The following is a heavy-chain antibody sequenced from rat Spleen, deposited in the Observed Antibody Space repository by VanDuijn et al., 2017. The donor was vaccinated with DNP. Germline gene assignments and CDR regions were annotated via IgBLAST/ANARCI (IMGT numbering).Heavy chain of an antibody. Sequence: EVQLVESGGGLVQPGRSMTVSCAASGITFSNSGMHWIRQAPGKGLEWVASISYDGDTTYYRDSVKGRFTISRDNAKSTLYLQMDSLRSEDTASYYCARGGRSYFDYWGQGVMVTVSS. CDR3: ARGGRSYFDY. CDR2: ISYDGDTT. D-gene: IGHD1-11*01. J-gene: IGHJ2*01. CDR1: GITFSNSG. V-gene: IGHV5-25*01.